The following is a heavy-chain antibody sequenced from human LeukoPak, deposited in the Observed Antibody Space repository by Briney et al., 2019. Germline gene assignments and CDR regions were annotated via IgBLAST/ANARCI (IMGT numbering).Heavy chain of an antibody. CDR1: GYTFTSYY. CDR2: INPSGGST. V-gene: IGHV1-46*01. D-gene: IGHD2-2*01. J-gene: IGHJ4*02. Sequence: ASVKVSCKASGYTFTSYYMHWVRQAPGQGLEWMGIINPSGGSTSYAQKFQGRVTMTRDTSTSTVYMELSSLRSEDTAVYYCARDLIGQTVVVPAAIPGYWGQGTLVTVSS. CDR3: ARDLIGQTVVVPAAIPGY.